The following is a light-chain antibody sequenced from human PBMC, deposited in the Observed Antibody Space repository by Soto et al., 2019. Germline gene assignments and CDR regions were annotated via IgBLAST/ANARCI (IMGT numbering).Light chain of an antibody. CDR3: TSYTTSNPLT. CDR2: DVN. J-gene: IGLJ2*01. V-gene: IGLV2-14*03. CDR1: SRDIGAYNY. Sequence: QSALTQPASVSGSPGQSITLSCTGTSRDIGAYNYVSCFQQYPGKAPKCMIYDVNNRPSGVSNRFSGSKSGNTASLTISRLQAEDEAVYYCTSYTTSNPLTLGGGTKLTVL.